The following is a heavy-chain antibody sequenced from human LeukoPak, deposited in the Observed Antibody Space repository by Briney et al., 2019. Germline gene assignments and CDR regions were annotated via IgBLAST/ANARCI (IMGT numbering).Heavy chain of an antibody. CDR2: INPSGGGT. D-gene: IGHD2-2*01. CDR1: GYTFTSYY. J-gene: IGHJ4*02. V-gene: IGHV1-46*01. Sequence: ASVKVSCKASGYTFTSYYMHWVRQAPGQGLQWMGIINPSGGGTTYAQRFQDRVTMTRDTSTSTVYMELSSLRSEDTAVYYCARGGCSSIGCYLPDYWGQGTLVTVSS. CDR3: ARGGCSSIGCYLPDY.